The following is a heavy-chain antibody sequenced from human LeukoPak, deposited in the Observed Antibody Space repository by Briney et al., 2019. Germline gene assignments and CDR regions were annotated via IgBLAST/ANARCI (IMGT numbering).Heavy chain of an antibody. CDR1: GYTFTGYY. CDR3: ARDCRGGYYYYYYMDV. V-gene: IGHV1-2*06. Sequence: ASVKVSCKASGYTFTGYYMHWVRQAPGQGLEWMGRINPNSGGTNYAQKFQGRVTMTRDTSISTAYMELSRLRSDDTAVYYCARDCRGGYYYYYYMDVWGKGTTVTVSS. CDR2: INPNSGGT. J-gene: IGHJ6*03. D-gene: IGHD3-16*01.